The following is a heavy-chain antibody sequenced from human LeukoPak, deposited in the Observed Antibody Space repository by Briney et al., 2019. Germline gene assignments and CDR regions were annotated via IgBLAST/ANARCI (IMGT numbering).Heavy chain of an antibody. D-gene: IGHD2-2*01. Sequence: GASVKVSCKASGYTFTSYGISWVRQAPGQGLEWMGWISAYNGNTNYAQKLQGRVTMTTDTSTSTAYTELRSLRSDDTAVYYCARGQDSTTPSYWFDPWDQGTLVTVSS. V-gene: IGHV1-18*01. CDR3: ARGQDSTTPSYWFDP. J-gene: IGHJ5*02. CDR1: GYTFTSYG. CDR2: ISAYNGNT.